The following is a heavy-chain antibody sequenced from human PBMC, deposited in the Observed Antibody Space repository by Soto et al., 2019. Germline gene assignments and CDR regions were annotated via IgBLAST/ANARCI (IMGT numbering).Heavy chain of an antibody. J-gene: IGHJ6*02. CDR1: GFSFRDYA. Sequence: QAQVVESGGGVVQPGTSLRLSCAASGFSFRDYAMYWVRQAPGKGLEWVALIAFDSTQIYYGDSMKGRFTISRDNSKDTVFLQINSVGPEDTVVYWCAKEWGGHVDYLYGMNVWGPGTTVTVSS. V-gene: IGHV3-30*18. CDR3: AKEWGGHVDYLYGMNV. CDR2: IAFDSTQI. D-gene: IGHD3-16*01.